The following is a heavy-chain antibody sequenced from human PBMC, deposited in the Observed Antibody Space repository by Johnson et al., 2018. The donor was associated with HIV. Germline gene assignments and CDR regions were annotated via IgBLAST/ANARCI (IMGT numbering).Heavy chain of an antibody. CDR3: ARGGRWGWRGNDAFDI. D-gene: IGHD3-3*01. J-gene: IGHJ3*02. CDR1: GLTFSSYA. V-gene: IGHV3-30*04. CDR2: ISYDGRNK. Sequence: QVQLVESGGGVVQPGRSLRLSRAASGLTFSSYATHWVRQAPGQGLEWVALISYDGRNKYDADSVKGRFTFSRDHSKNTLYLQMNSLRAEDTAVYYCARGGRWGWRGNDAFDIWGQGTMVTVSS.